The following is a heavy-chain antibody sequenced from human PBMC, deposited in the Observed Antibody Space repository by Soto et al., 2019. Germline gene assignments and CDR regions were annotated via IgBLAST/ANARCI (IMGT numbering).Heavy chain of an antibody. Sequence: ASETLSLTCAVSGVSLTSGNWCTSGRQSPQRGMEYFDEIFRDGTANHYASLERLVAMSVDTSRSQVCLKLTSVTAADTAVYFCARLIYDTLLNYMYFDFWGPGSLVTVAS. CDR1: GVSLTSGNW. CDR3: ARLIYDTLLNYMYFDF. J-gene: IGHJ4*02. V-gene: IGHV4-4*02. CDR2: IFRDGTA. D-gene: IGHD3-10*01.